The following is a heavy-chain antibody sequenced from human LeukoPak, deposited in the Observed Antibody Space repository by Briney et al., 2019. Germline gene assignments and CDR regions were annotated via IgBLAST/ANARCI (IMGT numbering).Heavy chain of an antibody. CDR3: AKDSVLYYYDSSGYAPFEY. Sequence: PGGSLRLSCAASGFTFSSYGMHWVRQAPGKGLEWVAFIRYDGSNKYYADSVKGRFTISRDNSKNTLYLQMNSLRAEDTAVYYCAKDSVLYYYDSSGYAPFEYWGQGTLVTVSP. D-gene: IGHD3-22*01. V-gene: IGHV3-30*02. CDR2: IRYDGSNK. CDR1: GFTFSSYG. J-gene: IGHJ4*02.